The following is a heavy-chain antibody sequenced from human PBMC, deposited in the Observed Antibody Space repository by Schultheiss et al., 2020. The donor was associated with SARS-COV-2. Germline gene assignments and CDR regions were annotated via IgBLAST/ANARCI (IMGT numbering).Heavy chain of an antibody. J-gene: IGHJ5*02. V-gene: IGHV3-7*01. Sequence: GGSLRLSCAASGFTFSSYWMSWVRQAPGKGLEWVANIKQDGSEKYYVDSVKGRFTISRDNAKNSLYLQMNSLRDEDTAVYYCARDKVPQQWLAYNWFDPWGQGTLVTVSS. CDR2: IKQDGSEK. CDR1: GFTFSSYW. CDR3: ARDKVPQQWLAYNWFDP. D-gene: IGHD6-19*01.